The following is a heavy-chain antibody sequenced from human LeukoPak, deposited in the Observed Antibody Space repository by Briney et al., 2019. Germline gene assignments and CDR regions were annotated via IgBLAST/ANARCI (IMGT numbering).Heavy chain of an antibody. CDR3: ARSGGTGGV. Sequence: PGGSLRLSCAASGFTFSSYEMNWVRQAPGKGLEWVSYISSFSSTIYYADSVKGRFTISRDNAKNSLYLQMNSLRAEDTAVYYCARSGGTGGVWGQGTLVTVSS. CDR1: GFTFSSYE. J-gene: IGHJ4*02. D-gene: IGHD3-3*01. V-gene: IGHV3-48*03. CDR2: ISSFSSTI.